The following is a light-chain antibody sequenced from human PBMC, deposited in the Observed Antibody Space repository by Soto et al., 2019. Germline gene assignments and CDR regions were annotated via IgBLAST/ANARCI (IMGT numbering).Light chain of an antibody. CDR3: QQLTDWPPQWT. Sequence: EIVLTQSPGTLSLSPGERATLSCRASQSVSSSYLGWYQQKPGQAPRLLIYDTSNRATGIPARFSGSGSGTDFTLTISSLEPEDFAVYYCQQLTDWPPQWTFGQGTRVDIK. CDR1: QSVSSSY. J-gene: IGKJ1*01. V-gene: IGKV3D-20*02. CDR2: DTS.